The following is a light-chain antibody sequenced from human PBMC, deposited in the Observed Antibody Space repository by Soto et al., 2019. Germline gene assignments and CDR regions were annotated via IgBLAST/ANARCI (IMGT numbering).Light chain of an antibody. CDR1: SSDVGGYNY. J-gene: IGLJ2*01. CDR3: SSYTSSNTLI. V-gene: IGLV2-14*01. CDR2: EVT. Sequence: QSALTQPASVSGSPGQSITISCTGTSSDVGGYNYVSWFQQSPGKAPKVMIYEVTNRPSGVSNRFSGSKSGNTASLTISGLQAEDEADYYCSSYTSSNTLIFGGGPKVTVL.